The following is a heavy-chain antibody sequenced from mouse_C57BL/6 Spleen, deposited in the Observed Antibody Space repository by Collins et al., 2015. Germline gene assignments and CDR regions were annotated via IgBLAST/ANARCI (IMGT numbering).Heavy chain of an antibody. V-gene: IGHV1-64*01. CDR2: IHPNSGFT. CDR3: ARSWDWYFDV. D-gene: IGHD4-1*01. CDR1: GYSFTSYW. Sequence: QAQLQQPGAELVKPGASVKLSCKASGYSFTSYWIHWMKQRPGQGLEWIGMIHPNSGFTNSNEWFKTKATLTGDKSSSTAYMQLSSLTSEDSAVYYCARSWDWYFDVWGTGTTVTVSS. J-gene: IGHJ1*03.